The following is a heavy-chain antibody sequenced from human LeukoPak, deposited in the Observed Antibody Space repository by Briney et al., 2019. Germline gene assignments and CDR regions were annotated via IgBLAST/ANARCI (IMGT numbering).Heavy chain of an antibody. CDR1: GFTFSSYA. Sequence: GGSLRLSCAASGFTFSSYAMNWVRQAPGKGLEWVSTISGSGGSTYNADSVKGRFIISRDNSKNTLHLQMNSLKTEDTAVYYCTPLSYDSSGYYPRGFDYWGQGTLVTVSS. J-gene: IGHJ4*02. CDR2: ISGSGGST. CDR3: TPLSYDSSGYYPRGFDY. D-gene: IGHD3-22*01. V-gene: IGHV3-23*01.